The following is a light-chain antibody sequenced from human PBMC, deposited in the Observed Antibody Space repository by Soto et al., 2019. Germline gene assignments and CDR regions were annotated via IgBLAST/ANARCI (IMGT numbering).Light chain of an antibody. CDR1: QDSAGY. Sequence: DIQVTHSPSSVSASIGDRVTITCRASQDSAGYLAWYQHKPGRTPELLIHGASRLQSGVPARFSGSGSGTDFTLSINSLQPEDFATYYCQQAYSFPITFGQGTRLEI. CDR2: GAS. J-gene: IGKJ5*01. CDR3: QQAYSFPIT. V-gene: IGKV1D-12*01.